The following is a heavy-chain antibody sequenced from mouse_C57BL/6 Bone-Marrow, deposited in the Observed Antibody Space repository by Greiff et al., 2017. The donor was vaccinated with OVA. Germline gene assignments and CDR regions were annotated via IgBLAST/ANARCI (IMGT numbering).Heavy chain of an antibody. V-gene: IGHV1-62-2*01. D-gene: IGHD1-1*01. J-gene: IGHJ2*01. CDR2: FYPGSGSI. CDR3: ARHEDYGDYYGSSYDYFDY. Sequence: QVQLQQSGAELVKPGVSVKLSCKASGYTFTEYTIHWVKQRSGQGLEWIGWFYPGSGSIKYNEKFKDKATLTADKSSSTVYMELSRLTSEDSAVYFCARHEDYGDYYGSSYDYFDYWGQGTTLTVSS. CDR1: GYTFTEYT.